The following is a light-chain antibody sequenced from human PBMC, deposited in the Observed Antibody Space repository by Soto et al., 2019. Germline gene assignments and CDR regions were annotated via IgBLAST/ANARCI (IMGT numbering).Light chain of an antibody. CDR1: QSVSSSY. J-gene: IGKJ1*01. CDR2: GAS. CDR3: QQYGSSFWT. Sequence: EIVMTQSPATLSVSPGERATLSCRASQSVSSSYLAWYQRKPGQAPRLLIYGASSRATGIPDRFSGSGSGTDFTLTISRLEPEDFAVYYCQQYGSSFWTFGQGTKVDIK. V-gene: IGKV3-20*01.